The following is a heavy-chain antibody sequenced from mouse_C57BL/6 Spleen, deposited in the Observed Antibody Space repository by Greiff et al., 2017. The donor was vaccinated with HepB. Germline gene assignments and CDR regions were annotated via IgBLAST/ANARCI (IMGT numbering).Heavy chain of an antibody. D-gene: IGHD2-4*01. V-gene: IGHV1-59*01. Sequence: QVQLQQPGAELVRPGTSVKLSCKASGYTFTSYWMHWVKQRPGQGLEWIGVIDPSDSYTNYNQKFKGKATLTVDTSSSTAYMQLSSLTSEDSAVYYCAEGRITRYFDVWGTGTTVTVSS. CDR1: GYTFTSYW. CDR3: AEGRITRYFDV. J-gene: IGHJ1*03. CDR2: IDPSDSYT.